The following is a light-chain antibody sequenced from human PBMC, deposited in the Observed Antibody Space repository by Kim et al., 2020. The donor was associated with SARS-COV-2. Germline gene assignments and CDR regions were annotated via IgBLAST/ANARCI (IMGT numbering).Light chain of an antibody. V-gene: IGLV1-51*01. CDR2: DNN. CDR3: GTWDSSLSAAV. Sequence: GQKVNISCSGSSSNIGNNYVSWYQHLPGTAPKLLIYDNNKRPSGIPDRFSGSKSGTSATLGITGLQTGDEADYYCGTWDSSLSAAVFGGGTQLTVL. J-gene: IGLJ3*02. CDR1: SSNIGNNY.